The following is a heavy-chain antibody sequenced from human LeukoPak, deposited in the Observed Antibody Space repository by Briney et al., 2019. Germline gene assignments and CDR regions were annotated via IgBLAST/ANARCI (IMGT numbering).Heavy chain of an antibody. CDR1: GFTFSSYA. CDR3: EKDIRVVVVAATSFDY. CDR2: ISGSGGST. Sequence: GGSLRLSCAASGFTFSSYAMSWVRQAPGKGLEWVSAISGSGGSTYYADSVKGRFTISRDNSKNTLYLQMNSLRAEDTAVYYCEKDIRVVVVAATSFDYWGQGTLVTVSS. D-gene: IGHD2-15*01. V-gene: IGHV3-23*01. J-gene: IGHJ4*02.